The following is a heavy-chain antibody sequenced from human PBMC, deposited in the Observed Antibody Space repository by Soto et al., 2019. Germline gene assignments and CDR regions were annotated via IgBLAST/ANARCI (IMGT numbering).Heavy chain of an antibody. J-gene: IGHJ6*01. D-gene: IGHD3-3*01. CDR1: GFIFYDYN. V-gene: IGHV3-43*01. CDR2: ITWNGGNT. Sequence: GGSXRLSCSSSGFIFYDYNMHWVRQAPGKGLEWVSLITWNGGNTYYADSVEGRFTISRYGTTKSVSLQMTSLKREDTGLYYCARETLSFGYDLDVWGQGTTVTVSS. CDR3: ARETLSFGYDLDV.